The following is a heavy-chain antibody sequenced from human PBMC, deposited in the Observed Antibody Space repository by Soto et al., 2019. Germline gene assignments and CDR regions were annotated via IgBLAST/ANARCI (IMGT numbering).Heavy chain of an antibody. V-gene: IGHV3-48*02. D-gene: IGHD2-2*01. J-gene: IGHJ6*02. Sequence: LRLSCAASGFTFSTCGMNWVRQAPGKGLEWVSYISGSGTTIYYADSVKGRFTISRDNAKDSLYLQMDSLRDEDTAVYFCARCSRNACYSYGVDVWGQGATVTVSS. CDR3: ARCSRNACYSYGVDV. CDR2: ISGSGTTI. CDR1: GFTFSTCG.